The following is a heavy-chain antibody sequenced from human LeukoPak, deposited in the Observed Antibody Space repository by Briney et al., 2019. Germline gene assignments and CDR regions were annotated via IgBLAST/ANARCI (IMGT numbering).Heavy chain of an antibody. J-gene: IGHJ4*02. V-gene: IGHV5-51*01. CDR2: IYPGDSDT. Sequence: GECLKISCKGSGYSFSNYWIGWVRQMPGKGLEWMGIIYPGDSDTRYCPSFQGQVTISADKSINTAYLQWSSLKASDTAMYYCARRGVSGDLDYWGQGTLVTVSS. D-gene: IGHD3-10*01. CDR1: GYSFSNYW. CDR3: ARRGVSGDLDY.